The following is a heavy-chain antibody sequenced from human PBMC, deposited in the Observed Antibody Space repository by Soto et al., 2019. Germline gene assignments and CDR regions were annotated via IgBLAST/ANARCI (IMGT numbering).Heavy chain of an antibody. D-gene: IGHD6-13*01. V-gene: IGHV1-69*01. CDR3: ARAALHGSSWSFWFDP. CDR2: IIPMFGTT. Sequence: QVQLVQSGSEVKMPGSSVKVSCKTSGGTFSRHAINWVRQAPGQGLEWMGGIIPMFGTTNYAQKFKGRVTISADESTSTAYMELSSLRTEDAAVYYCARAALHGSSWSFWFDPWGQGTLVTVSS. CDR1: GGTFSRHA. J-gene: IGHJ5*02.